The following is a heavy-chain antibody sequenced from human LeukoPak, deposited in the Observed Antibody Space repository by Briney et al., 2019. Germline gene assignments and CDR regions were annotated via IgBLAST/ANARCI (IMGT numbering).Heavy chain of an antibody. CDR2: ISGYNGNT. V-gene: IGHV1-18*01. Sequence: ASVKVSCKASGGTFSSYGVSWVGQAPGQGLEWMGWISGYNGNTNYAQKLQGRVTMTTDTSTSTAYMELRSLRSDDTAVYYCARPQEEDGYNYNWSFDYWGQGTLVTVSS. J-gene: IGHJ4*02. D-gene: IGHD5-24*01. CDR1: GGTFSSYG. CDR3: ARPQEEDGYNYNWSFDY.